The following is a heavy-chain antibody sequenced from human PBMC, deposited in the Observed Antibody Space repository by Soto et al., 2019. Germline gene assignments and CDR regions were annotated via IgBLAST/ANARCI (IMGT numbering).Heavy chain of an antibody. V-gene: IGHV2-5*02. CDR1: GSSVSYRGVG. Sequence: SDPMLVNPPQPLTLTCTLSGSSVSYRGVGVGWIRQPPGKALEWLALSYWDDEKRYSPSLKSRLTITKETSKNQVVLTMASVDPVDTATYFCARSRIAAAAYLPDFDYWGQGALVTVSS. CDR2: SYWDDEK. CDR3: ARSRIAAAAYLPDFDY. D-gene: IGHD6-25*01. J-gene: IGHJ4*02.